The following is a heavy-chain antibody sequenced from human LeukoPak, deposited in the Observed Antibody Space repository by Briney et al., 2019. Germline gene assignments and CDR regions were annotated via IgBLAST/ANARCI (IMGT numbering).Heavy chain of an antibody. V-gene: IGHV5-51*01. D-gene: IGHD2-2*03. CDR3: ARHGYCSSTSCYGVDY. Sequence: GESLKISCKGSGYSFTSYWIGWVRQMPGKGLEWMGIIYPGDSDTRYSPSFQGQVTISADKSISTAYLQWSSLKASDTAMYCCARHGYCSSTSCYGVDYWGQGTLVTVSS. CDR2: IYPGDSDT. CDR1: GYSFTSYW. J-gene: IGHJ4*02.